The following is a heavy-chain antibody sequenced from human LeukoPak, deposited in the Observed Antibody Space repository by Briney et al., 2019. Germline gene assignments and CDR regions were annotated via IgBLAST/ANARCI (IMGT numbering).Heavy chain of an antibody. CDR2: ISGSGGST. V-gene: IGHV3-23*01. J-gene: IGHJ4*02. Sequence: GGSLRLSCAASGFTFSSYAMSWVRQAPGKGLEWVSAISGSGGSTYYADSVKGRFTISRDNSKNTLYLQMNSLRAEDTAVYYCAKLDIVATITYSDYWGQGTLVTVSS. CDR3: AKLDIVATITYSDY. CDR1: GFTFSSYA. D-gene: IGHD5-12*01.